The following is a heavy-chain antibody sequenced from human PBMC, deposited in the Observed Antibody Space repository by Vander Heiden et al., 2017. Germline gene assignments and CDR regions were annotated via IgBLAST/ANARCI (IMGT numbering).Heavy chain of an antibody. J-gene: IGHJ4*02. D-gene: IGHD2-15*01. CDR1: GFIFANYA. CDR3: AKDGRGGATPRSSDY. CDR2: ISGSGTST. Sequence: EVVPVDSGGCSVQPGGSLRLSCPASGFIFANYAMSWVRQAPGQGLEWVSAISGSGTSTYYADSVKGRFTISRDNSKNTLSLQMNSLRAEDTAVYYCAKDGRGGATPRSSDYWGQGTLVTVSS. V-gene: IGHV3-23*04.